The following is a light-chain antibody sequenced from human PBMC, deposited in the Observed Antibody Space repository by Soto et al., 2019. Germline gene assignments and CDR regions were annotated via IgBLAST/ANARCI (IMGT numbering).Light chain of an antibody. J-gene: IGKJ1*01. CDR2: GAS. CDR1: QSVSSN. V-gene: IGKV3D-15*01. CDR3: QQYNNWRT. Sequence: EIVMTQSPATLSVSPGERATLSCRASQSVSSNLAWYQQKPGQAPRLLIYGASSRATGITDRFSGSGSGTEFTLTISSLQSEDFAVYYCQQYNNWRTFGQGTKVDI.